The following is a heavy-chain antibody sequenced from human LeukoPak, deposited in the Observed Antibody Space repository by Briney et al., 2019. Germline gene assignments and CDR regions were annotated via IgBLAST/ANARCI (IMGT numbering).Heavy chain of an antibody. Sequence: GGSLRLSCAASGFTFSSYGMHWVRPAPGKGREGVAVIWYDGSNKYYADSVKGRFTISRDNSKNTLYLQMISLRAEDTAVYYCARDPTAYYDSSGYYLNTIDYWGQGTLVTVSS. V-gene: IGHV3-33*08. J-gene: IGHJ4*02. CDR2: IWYDGSNK. D-gene: IGHD3-22*01. CDR3: ARDPTAYYDSSGYYLNTIDY. CDR1: GFTFSSYG.